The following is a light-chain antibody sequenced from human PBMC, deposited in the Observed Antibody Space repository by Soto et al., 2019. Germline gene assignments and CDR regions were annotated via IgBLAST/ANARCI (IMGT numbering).Light chain of an antibody. V-gene: IGKV1-39*01. Sequence: DIQMTQSPSSLSASVGDRLTITCRASQSIGTYLNWYHQKPGKAPKLLIYAASSLQSGAPSRFSGSGSGTDFTLTIGSLQPEDFATYYCQQSYSTPPTFGGGTEVGIK. CDR1: QSIGTY. CDR2: AAS. J-gene: IGKJ4*01. CDR3: QQSYSTPPT.